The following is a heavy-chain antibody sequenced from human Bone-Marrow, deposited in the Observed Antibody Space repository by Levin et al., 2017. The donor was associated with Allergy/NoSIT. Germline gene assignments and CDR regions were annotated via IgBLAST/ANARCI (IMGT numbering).Heavy chain of an antibody. CDR2: ISYDGSNK. J-gene: IGHJ6*02. Sequence: GGSLRLSCAASGFTFSSYGMHWVRQAPGKGLEWVAVISYDGSNKYYADSVKGRFTISRDNSKNTLYLQMNSLRAEDTAVYYCAKTWWAYDSIVCGMDVWGQGTTVTVSS. CDR1: GFTFSSYG. D-gene: IGHD2-15*01. CDR3: AKTWWAYDSIVCGMDV. V-gene: IGHV3-30*18.